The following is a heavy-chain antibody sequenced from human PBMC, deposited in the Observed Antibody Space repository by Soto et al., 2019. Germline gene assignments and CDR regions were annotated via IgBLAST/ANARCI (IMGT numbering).Heavy chain of an antibody. Sequence: SETLSLTCAVSGGFISSGGYSWSWIRQPPGKGLEWIGYIYHSGSTYYNPSLKSRVTISVDRSKNQFSLKLSSVTAADTAVYYCARERYYYGSGSPHNWFDPWGQGTLVTVSS. CDR2: IYHSGST. CDR1: GGFISSGGYS. D-gene: IGHD3-10*01. CDR3: ARERYYYGSGSPHNWFDP. J-gene: IGHJ5*02. V-gene: IGHV4-30-2*01.